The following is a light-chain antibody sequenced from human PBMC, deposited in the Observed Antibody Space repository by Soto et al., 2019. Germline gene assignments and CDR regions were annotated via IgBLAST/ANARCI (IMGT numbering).Light chain of an antibody. CDR2: EVS. V-gene: IGLV2-23*02. J-gene: IGLJ1*01. Sequence: QSALTQPASVSGSPGQSITISCTGTSSDVGSYNLVSWYQQHPGKAPKLMIYEVSKRPSGVSNRFSGSKSGNTPSLTISGLQAEDEADYYCCSYAGSSTYYVFGTGTKLTVL. CDR3: CSYAGSSTYYV. CDR1: SSDVGSYNL.